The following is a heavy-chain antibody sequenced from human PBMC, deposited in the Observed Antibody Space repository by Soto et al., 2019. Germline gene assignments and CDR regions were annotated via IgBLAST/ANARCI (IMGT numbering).Heavy chain of an antibody. J-gene: IGHJ3*02. CDR2: IKSDASAE. V-gene: IGHV3-7*01. CDR3: ARGGWYAFDM. CDR1: GFIFSNYW. Sequence: EVQLVESGGGLVQPGGSLRLSCAASGFIFSNYWMRWVRQAPGKGLEWVADIKSDASAENYVDSVRGRFTISRDNAENSVYLQMNSLRVDATAVYYCARGGWYAFDMWGQGTMVTVSS. D-gene: IGHD6-19*01.